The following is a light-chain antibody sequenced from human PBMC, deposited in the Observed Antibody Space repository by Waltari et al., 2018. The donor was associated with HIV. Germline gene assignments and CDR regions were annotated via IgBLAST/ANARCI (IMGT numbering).Light chain of an antibody. CDR3: QQYFNYPFT. CDR2: GVS. J-gene: IGKJ3*01. Sequence: AIRMTQSPSSISASKGDKAAITCRASQAIDSSLAWYQQKPGGAPKLLIYGVSTLESGVASRFSGSGFGTQFTLTIGCLQPEDFATYYCQQYFNYPFTFGPGTKV. V-gene: IGKV1-8*01. CDR1: QAIDSS.